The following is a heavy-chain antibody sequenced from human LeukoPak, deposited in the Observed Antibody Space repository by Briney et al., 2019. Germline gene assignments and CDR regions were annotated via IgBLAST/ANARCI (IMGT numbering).Heavy chain of an antibody. J-gene: IGHJ4*02. CDR3: ARRGIGADKSVDY. Sequence: GASVKVSCKASGYTFPSYGISGVGQAPGQGLDGLGWISAYNSNTNYAQKLQSRVTMTTDTSTSTAYMELRSLRSDDTAVYYCARRGIGADKSVDYWGQGTLVTVSP. V-gene: IGHV1-18*01. CDR1: GYTFPSYG. D-gene: IGHD3-10*01. CDR2: ISAYNSNT.